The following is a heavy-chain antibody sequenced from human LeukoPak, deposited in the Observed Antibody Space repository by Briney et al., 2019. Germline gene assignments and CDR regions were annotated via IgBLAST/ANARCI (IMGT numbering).Heavy chain of an antibody. CDR1: GFTFSNYG. J-gene: IGHJ4*02. Sequence: GGSLRLSCAASGFTFSNYGMHWVRQAPGKGLQWVAFIRHDESDKYYADSVKGRFTISRDNSKNTLYLQMNSLRAEDTAVYYCAKEHLKGGFDYWGQGALVIVSS. CDR2: IRHDESDK. CDR3: AKEHLKGGFDY. D-gene: IGHD3-16*01. V-gene: IGHV3-30*02.